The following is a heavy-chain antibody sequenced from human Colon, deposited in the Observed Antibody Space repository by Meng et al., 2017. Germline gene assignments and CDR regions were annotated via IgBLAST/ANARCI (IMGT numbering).Heavy chain of an antibody. CDR3: VRDLGGHDGY. J-gene: IGHJ4*02. V-gene: IGHV3-74*01. CDR2: INPDGSLT. D-gene: IGHD5-12*01. Sequence: GESLKISCAASGFAFKTYWMHWVRQVPGKGLVWVSRINPDGSLTSHADSVKGRFTISRDNAKNTLFLQMSSLRAEDTAVYYCVRDLGGHDGYWGQGTRVTGSS. CDR1: GFAFKTYW.